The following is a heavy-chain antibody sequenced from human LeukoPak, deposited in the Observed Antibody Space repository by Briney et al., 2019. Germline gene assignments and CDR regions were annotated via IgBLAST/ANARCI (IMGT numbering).Heavy chain of an antibody. D-gene: IGHD6-6*01. Sequence: GGSLRLSCAASGFTFSSYWMHWVRHAPGKGLVWVSRINSNGSSTSYADSVKGRFTISRDNAKNTLYLQMSSLRAGDTAVYYCARVPPSSWSDYTFDYWGQGTLVTVSS. V-gene: IGHV3-74*01. J-gene: IGHJ4*02. CDR3: ARVPPSSWSDYTFDY. CDR2: INSNGSST. CDR1: GFTFSSYW.